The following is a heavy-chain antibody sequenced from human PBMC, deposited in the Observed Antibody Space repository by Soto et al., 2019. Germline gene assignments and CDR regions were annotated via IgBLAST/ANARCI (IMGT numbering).Heavy chain of an antibody. CDR3: ARLLYYDFWSGYTNYYMDV. Sequence: SETLSLTCTVSGGSISSSSYYWGWIRQPPGKGLEWIGSIYYSGSTYYNPSLKSRVTISVDTSKNQFSLKLSSVTAADTAVYYCARLLYYDFWSGYTNYYMDVWGKGTTVTVSS. V-gene: IGHV4-39*01. J-gene: IGHJ6*03. CDR2: IYYSGST. CDR1: GGSISSSSYY. D-gene: IGHD3-3*01.